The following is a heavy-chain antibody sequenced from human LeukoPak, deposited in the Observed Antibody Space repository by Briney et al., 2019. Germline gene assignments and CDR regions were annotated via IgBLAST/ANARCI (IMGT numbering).Heavy chain of an antibody. CDR1: GYSFNTYY. J-gene: IGHJ5*02. Sequence: GASVKVSCKASGYSFNTYYMNWVRQAPGQGLEWLGWMNTDSGGTNYAQKFLGRVTMTRDKANSTAYLELSGLRSDDTAVYYCSRHVVTLVRGVNNRKEDWFDPWGQGTLVSVSS. D-gene: IGHD3-10*01. CDR2: MNTDSGGT. V-gene: IGHV1-2*02. CDR3: SRHVVTLVRGVNNRKEDWFDP.